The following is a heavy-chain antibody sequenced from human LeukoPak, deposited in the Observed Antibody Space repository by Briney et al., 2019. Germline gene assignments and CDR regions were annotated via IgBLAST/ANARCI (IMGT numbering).Heavy chain of an antibody. J-gene: IGHJ4*02. CDR2: IYYSGST. V-gene: IGHV4-59*01. CDR1: GGSFSDYY. Sequence: SETLSLTCAVYGGSFSDYYWSWIRQPPGKGLEWIGYIYYSGSTNYNPSLKSRVTMSVDTSKNQFSLKLNSVTAADTAVYYCASLANWNYVYWGQGTLVTVSS. CDR3: ASLANWNYVY. D-gene: IGHD1-7*01.